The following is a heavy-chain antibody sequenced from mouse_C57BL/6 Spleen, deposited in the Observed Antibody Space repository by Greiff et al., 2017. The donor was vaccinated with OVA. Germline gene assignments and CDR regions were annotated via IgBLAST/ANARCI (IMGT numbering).Heavy chain of an antibody. CDR3: ARRIYYYGSSYLNYFDY. CDR2: ISSGSSTI. Sequence: EVKLMESGGGLVKPGGSLKLSCAASGFTFSDYGMHWVRQAPEKGLEWVAYISSGSSTIYYADTVKGRFTISRDNAKNTLFLQMTSLRSEDTAMYYCARRIYYYGSSYLNYFDYWGQGTTLTVSS. V-gene: IGHV5-17*01. D-gene: IGHD1-1*01. J-gene: IGHJ2*01. CDR1: GFTFSDYG.